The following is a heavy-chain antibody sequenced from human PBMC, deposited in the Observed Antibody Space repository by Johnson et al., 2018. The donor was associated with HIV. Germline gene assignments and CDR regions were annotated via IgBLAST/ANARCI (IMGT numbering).Heavy chain of an antibody. J-gene: IGHJ3*02. D-gene: IGHD3-22*01. CDR2: IYSGGST. CDR3: AREARIVVVEPSDAFDI. CDR1: GFTVSSNY. V-gene: IGHV3-66*01. Sequence: VQLVESGGGLVKPGGSLRLSCAASGFTVSSNYMSWVRQAPGKGLEWVSVIYSGGSTYYADSVKGRFTISRDNSKNTLSLQMNSLRVEDTAVYYCAREARIVVVEPSDAFDIWGQGTMVTVSS.